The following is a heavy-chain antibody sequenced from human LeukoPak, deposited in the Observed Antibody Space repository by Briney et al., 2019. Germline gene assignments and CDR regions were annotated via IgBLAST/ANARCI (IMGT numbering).Heavy chain of an antibody. CDR1: GYTFTGHY. D-gene: IGHD4-23*01. CDR3: ARDFTVVTAFDY. J-gene: IGHJ4*02. CDR2: INPNSGGT. V-gene: IGHV1-2*02. Sequence: ASVKVSCMASGYTFTGHYIHWVRQAPGQGLEWMGRINPNSGGTKSAENFQGRVTMTRDTSISTAYMELSSLRSDDTAVYYCARDFTVVTAFDYWGQGTLVTVSS.